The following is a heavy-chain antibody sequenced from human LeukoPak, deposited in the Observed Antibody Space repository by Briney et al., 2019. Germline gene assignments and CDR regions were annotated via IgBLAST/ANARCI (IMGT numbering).Heavy chain of an antibody. CDR3: ARDSGTSSYYWFDS. J-gene: IGHJ5*01. Sequence: PSETLSLTCAVYGGSFSGYYWSWVRQAPGKGLEWVSSISTSSASMFYADSVKGRFTISRDNAKNSLYLQMNSLRAEDTAVYYCARDSGTSSYYWFDSWGQGILVTVSS. V-gene: IGHV3-21*01. CDR1: GGSFSGYY. CDR2: ISTSSASM. D-gene: IGHD3-22*01.